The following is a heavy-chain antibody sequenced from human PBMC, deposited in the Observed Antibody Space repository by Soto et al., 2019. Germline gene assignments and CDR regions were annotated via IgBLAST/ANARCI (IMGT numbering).Heavy chain of an antibody. CDR3: ARVGGVAARTFDY. V-gene: IGHV4-59*01. J-gene: IGHJ4*02. Sequence: SETLSITCTVSVGSIKYFYLSWIRPPPGKGLEWVGYIYYSGSTDYNPSLKGRVTISVDTSKNQFSLKLRSVTAADTAVYYCARVGGVAARTFDYWGQGTLVTVSS. CDR1: VGSIKYFY. CDR2: IYYSGST. D-gene: IGHD6-6*01.